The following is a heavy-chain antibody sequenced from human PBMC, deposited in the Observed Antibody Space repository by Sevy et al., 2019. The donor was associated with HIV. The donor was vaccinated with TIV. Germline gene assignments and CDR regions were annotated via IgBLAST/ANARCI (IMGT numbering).Heavy chain of an antibody. CDR2: ISAYNDNT. CDR1: GYTFTKYG. CDR3: ARDRNNYDSTGYPKGVDV. D-gene: IGHD3-22*01. V-gene: IGHV1-18*01. J-gene: IGHJ6*02. Sequence: ASVTVSCKASGYTFTKYGISWVRQAPGQGLEWMGWISAYNDNTNYAQKLQGRVTMTTDTSTNTAYMELRSLRSDDTAVYYCARDRNNYDSTGYPKGVDVWGQGTTVTVSS.